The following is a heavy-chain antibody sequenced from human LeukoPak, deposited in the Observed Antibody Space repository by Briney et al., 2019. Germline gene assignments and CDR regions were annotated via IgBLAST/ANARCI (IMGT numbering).Heavy chain of an antibody. J-gene: IGHJ4*02. V-gene: IGHV3-21*01. D-gene: IGHD3-10*01. Sequence: PGGSLRLSCAASEFTFSSYSMNWVRQAPGKGLEWVSSISSSSSYIYYADSVKGRFTISRDNAKNSLYLQMNSLRAEDTAVYYCARDQWRVGFGELPPYYFDYWGQGTLVTVSS. CDR2: ISSSSSYI. CDR1: EFTFSSYS. CDR3: ARDQWRVGFGELPPYYFDY.